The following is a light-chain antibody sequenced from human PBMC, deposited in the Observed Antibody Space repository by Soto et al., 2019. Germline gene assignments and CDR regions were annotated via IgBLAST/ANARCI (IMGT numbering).Light chain of an antibody. CDR3: GTWDDSLSAVV. CDR1: SSNIDNNY. Sequence: QSVLTQPPSVSAAPGQRVTISCSGSSSNIDNNYVSWYQQLPGTAPKLLIYDNNKRPSGIPDRFSGSKSGTSATLGITGLQTGDEADYYCGTWDDSLSAVVFGGGTKLTVL. V-gene: IGLV1-51*01. CDR2: DNN. J-gene: IGLJ2*01.